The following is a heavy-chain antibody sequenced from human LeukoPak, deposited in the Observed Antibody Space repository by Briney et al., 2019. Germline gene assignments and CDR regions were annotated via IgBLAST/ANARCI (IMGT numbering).Heavy chain of an antibody. D-gene: IGHD1-26*01. CDR1: GFTFSSYA. CDR3: AKWPEGATPKFHY. CDR2: ISGSGGVT. J-gene: IGHJ4*02. V-gene: IGHV3-23*01. Sequence: GSLRLSCAASGFTFSSYAMSWVRRAPGKGLEWVSTISGSGGVTYYPDSVRGRFTISRDNSKNTLHLQMDSLRAEDTAIYYCAKWPEGATPKFHYWGQGTLVTVSS.